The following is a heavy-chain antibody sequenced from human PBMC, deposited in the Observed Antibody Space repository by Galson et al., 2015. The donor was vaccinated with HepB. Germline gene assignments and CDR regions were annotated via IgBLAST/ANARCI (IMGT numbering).Heavy chain of an antibody. CDR1: GFMFSLYN. Sequence: SLRLSCAASGFMFSLYNMNWVRQAPGKGLEWVSLIDMKSSSITSADTIRGRITISRDNAHNTLYPHMGSLRVEDTAVYFCAKDSVILVVAATLGAGFDPWGQGTLVTVSS. D-gene: IGHD2-15*01. J-gene: IGHJ5*02. CDR3: AKDSVILVVAATLGAGFDP. V-gene: IGHV3-21*01. CDR2: IDMKSSSI.